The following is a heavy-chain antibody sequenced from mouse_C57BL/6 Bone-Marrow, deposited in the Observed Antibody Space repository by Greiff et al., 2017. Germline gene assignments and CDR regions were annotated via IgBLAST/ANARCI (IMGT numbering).Heavy chain of an antibody. CDR1: GYTFTSYW. V-gene: IGHV1-64*01. CDR3: ARDGYYGKGGFAY. J-gene: IGHJ3*01. Sequence: VQLQQPGAELVKPGASVKLSCKASGYTFTSYWMHWVKQRPGQGLEWIGMIHPNSGSTNYNEKFKGKATLTVDKSSSTAYMQLSSLTSEDSAVYCCARDGYYGKGGFAYWGQGTLVTVSA. CDR2: IHPNSGST. D-gene: IGHD2-1*01.